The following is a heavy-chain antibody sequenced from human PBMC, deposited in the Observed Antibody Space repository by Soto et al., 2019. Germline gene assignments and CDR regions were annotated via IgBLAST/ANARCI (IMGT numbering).Heavy chain of an antibody. CDR2: ISAYNGNT. J-gene: IGHJ5*02. V-gene: IGHV1-18*01. Sequence: ASVKVSCKASGYTFTSYGISWVRQAPGQGLEWMGWISAYNGNTNYAQKLQGRVTMTTDTSTSTAYMELRSLRSDDTAVYYCARASDGIAAAGTDWFDPWGQGTLVTVSS. D-gene: IGHD6-13*01. CDR3: ARASDGIAAAGTDWFDP. CDR1: GYTFTSYG.